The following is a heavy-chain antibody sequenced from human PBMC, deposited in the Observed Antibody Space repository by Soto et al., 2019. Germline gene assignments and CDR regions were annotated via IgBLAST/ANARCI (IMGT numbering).Heavy chain of an antibody. J-gene: IGHJ5*02. Sequence: SETRSLPCNVYGGSVRNYYWTWIRQPPGKGLEWIGYIYYSVRTNYNSSLKSRVTISVDSSKNQLYLKLSSVTAADTAVYYCASGAPLSGTHESWYEPWGQETLVT. D-gene: IGHD5-12*01. V-gene: IGHV4-59*02. CDR3: ASGAPLSGTHESWYEP. CDR2: IYYSVRT. CDR1: GGSVRNYY.